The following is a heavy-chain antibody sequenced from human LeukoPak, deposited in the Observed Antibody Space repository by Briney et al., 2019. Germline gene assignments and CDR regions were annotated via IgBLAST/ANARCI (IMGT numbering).Heavy chain of an antibody. CDR2: INHSGST. CDR3: ARDLSIAAGPDAFDI. J-gene: IGHJ3*02. CDR1: GGSISSGGYY. D-gene: IGHD6-13*01. V-gene: IGHV4-39*07. Sequence: SETLSLTCTVSGGSISSGGYYWSWIRQPPGKGLEWIGEINHSGSTNYNPSLKSRVTISVDTSKNQFSLKLSSVTAADTAVYYCARDLSIAAGPDAFDIWGQGTMVTVSS.